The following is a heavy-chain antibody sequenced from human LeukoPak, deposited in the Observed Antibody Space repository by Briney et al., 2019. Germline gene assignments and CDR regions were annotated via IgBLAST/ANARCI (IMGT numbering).Heavy chain of an antibody. CDR3: ATVEYGNGLLYVYYSGLDV. CDR1: GYTFTSYG. CDR2: ISAYNGNT. V-gene: IGHV1-18*01. J-gene: IGHJ6*02. Sequence: ASVKVSCKASGYTFTSYGISWVRQAPGQGLEWMGWISAYNGNTNYAQKLQGRVTMTTDTSTSTAYMELRSLRADDTAVYYCATVEYGNGLLYVYYSGLDVWGQGTTVTVSS. D-gene: IGHD2/OR15-2a*01.